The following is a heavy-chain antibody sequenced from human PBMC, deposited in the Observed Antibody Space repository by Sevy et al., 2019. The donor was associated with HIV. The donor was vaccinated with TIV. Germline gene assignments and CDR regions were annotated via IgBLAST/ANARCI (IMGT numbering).Heavy chain of an antibody. CDR2: FDPEDGET. Sequence: ASVKVSCKVSGYTLTGLSMHWVRQAPGKGLEWMGRFDPEDGETIYAQNFQGRVTLTEDTSRDTAYMELSSLRYEDTAVYYCATAREYYQDSSGYLDFWGQGILVTVSS. CDR3: ATAREYYQDSSGYLDF. J-gene: IGHJ4*02. V-gene: IGHV1-24*01. D-gene: IGHD3-22*01. CDR1: GYTLTGLS.